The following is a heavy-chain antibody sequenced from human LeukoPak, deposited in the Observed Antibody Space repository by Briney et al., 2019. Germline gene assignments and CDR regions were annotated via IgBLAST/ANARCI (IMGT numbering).Heavy chain of an antibody. J-gene: IGHJ4*02. Sequence: GESLKISCKGSGYSFTSYWIGWVRQMPGKGLEWMGITYPGDSDTRYSPSFQGQVTISADKSISTAYLQWSSLKASDTAMYYCARGSETYYYGSGSYYMSYWGQGTLVTVSS. CDR3: ARGSETYYYGSGSYYMSY. D-gene: IGHD3-10*01. CDR2: TYPGDSDT. CDR1: GYSFTSYW. V-gene: IGHV5-51*01.